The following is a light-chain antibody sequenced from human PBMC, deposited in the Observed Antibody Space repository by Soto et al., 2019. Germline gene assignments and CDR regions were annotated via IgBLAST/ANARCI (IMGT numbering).Light chain of an antibody. J-gene: IGKJ2*01. Sequence: DIQMTQSPSTLSASVGDRVIITCRASQSIDSWLAWYQQKPGRAPKLLIYDASRSQSGVPSRFSGSGSGTEFTLTISRLQPDDSATYYCQQYNSYLGSFGQGTKLEIK. V-gene: IGKV1-5*01. CDR3: QQYNSYLGS. CDR1: QSIDSW. CDR2: DAS.